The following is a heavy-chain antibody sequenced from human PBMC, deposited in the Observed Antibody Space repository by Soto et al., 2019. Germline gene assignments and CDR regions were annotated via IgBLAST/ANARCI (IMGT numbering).Heavy chain of an antibody. CDR1: GYTFTSYD. J-gene: IGHJ3*02. CDR2: MNPNSGNT. CDR3: ARGGYSSGWQSYDAFDI. V-gene: IGHV1-8*01. D-gene: IGHD6-19*01. Sequence: VKVSCKASGYTFTSYDINWVRQATGQGLEWMGWMNPNSGNTGYAQKFQGRVTMTRNTSISTAYMELSSLRSEDTAVYYCARGGYSSGWQSYDAFDIWGQGTMVTVSS.